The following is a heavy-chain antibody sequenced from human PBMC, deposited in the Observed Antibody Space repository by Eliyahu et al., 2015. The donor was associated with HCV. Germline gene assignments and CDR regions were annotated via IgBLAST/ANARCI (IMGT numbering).Heavy chain of an antibody. J-gene: IGHJ4*02. Sequence: QVQLQESGPGLVKPSETLSLTCTVXGXSXSSYYWSWIRQPPGKGLEWIGYIXXSGSTKYNPSLKSRVTISIDTSKNQFSLNLRSVTAADTATYYCARGGTYWYYFEYWGQGALVTVSS. V-gene: IGHV4-59*01. CDR1: GXSXSSYY. D-gene: IGHD1-26*01. CDR2: IXXSGST. CDR3: ARGGTYWYYFEY.